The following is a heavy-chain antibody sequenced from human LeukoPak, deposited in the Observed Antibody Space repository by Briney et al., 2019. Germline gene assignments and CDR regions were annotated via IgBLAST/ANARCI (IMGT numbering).Heavy chain of an antibody. J-gene: IGHJ4*02. CDR1: GITFRNYA. CDR3: AKHLLFQLPTYFDY. CDR2: ISASGRST. V-gene: IGHV3-23*01. D-gene: IGHD2-2*01. Sequence: PGGSLRLSCVASGITFRNYAMSWVRQAPGKGLEWVSAISASGRSTYYADSVKGRFTISRDNSKNTLYLQMNSLRAEDTAVYYCAKHLLFQLPTYFDYWGQGTLVTVSS.